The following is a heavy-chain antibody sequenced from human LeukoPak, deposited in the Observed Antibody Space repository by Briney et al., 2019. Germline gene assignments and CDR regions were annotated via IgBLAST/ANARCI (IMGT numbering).Heavy chain of an antibody. CDR1: GFTFSTYG. Sequence: GGSLRLSCAASGFTFSTYGMSWVRQAPGKGLEWVSAISGSGSSTYYADSVKGRFTISRDNSKNTLYLQMNSLRAEDTAVYYCARGGSIAAAVNWFDPWGQGTLVTVSS. J-gene: IGHJ5*02. D-gene: IGHD6-13*01. CDR2: ISGSGSST. CDR3: ARGGSIAAAVNWFDP. V-gene: IGHV3-23*01.